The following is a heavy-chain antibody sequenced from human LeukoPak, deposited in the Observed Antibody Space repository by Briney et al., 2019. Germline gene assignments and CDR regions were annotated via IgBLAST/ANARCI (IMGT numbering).Heavy chain of an antibody. D-gene: IGHD1-1*01. J-gene: IGHJ6*02. CDR2: ISSSGSTI. CDR3: ARVWQTSRYGMDV. Sequence: GGSLRLSCAASGFTFSDYYMSWIRQAPGKGPEWVSYISSSGSTIYYADSVKGRFTISRDNAKNSLYLQMNSLRAEDTAVYYCARVWQTSRYGMDVWGQGTTVTVSS. CDR1: GFTFSDYY. V-gene: IGHV3-11*01.